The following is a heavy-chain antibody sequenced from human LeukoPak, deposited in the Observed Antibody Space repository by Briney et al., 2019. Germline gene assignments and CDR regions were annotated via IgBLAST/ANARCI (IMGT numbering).Heavy chain of an antibody. J-gene: IGHJ5*02. D-gene: IGHD4/OR15-4a*01. CDR2: ISYDGSNK. CDR1: GFTFSSYG. V-gene: IGHV3-30*03. CDR3: VRGFSHGAASLDP. Sequence: GGSLRLSCAASGFTFSSYGMHWVRQAPGKGLEWVAVISYDGSNKYYADSVKGRFTISRDNFENTLHLQMNSMRPEDTALYYCVRGFSHGAASLDPWGQGTLVTVSS.